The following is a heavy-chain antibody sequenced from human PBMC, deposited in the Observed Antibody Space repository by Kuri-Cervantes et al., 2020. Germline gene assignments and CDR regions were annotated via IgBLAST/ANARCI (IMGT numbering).Heavy chain of an antibody. Sequence: GGSLRLSCAASGFIFSDHSMNWVRQAPGQGLEWVAAISSSSSHIYYGDSVKGRFTVSRDNAKDSLFLQMNSLRAEDTAVYYCTKALGWYFDLWGRGTVVTVSS. V-gene: IGHV3-21*01. CDR3: TKALGWYFDL. CDR1: GFIFSDHS. J-gene: IGHJ2*01. CDR2: ISSSSSHI.